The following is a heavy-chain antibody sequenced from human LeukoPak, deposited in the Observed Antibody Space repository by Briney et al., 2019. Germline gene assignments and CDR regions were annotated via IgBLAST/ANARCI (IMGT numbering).Heavy chain of an antibody. V-gene: IGHV3-21*01. Sequence: GGSLRLSCAASGFTFSSYSMSWVRQAPGKGLEWVSSISSSSSYIYYADSVKGRFTISRDNAKNSLYLQMNSLRAEDTAVYYCARGTVGATYDYWGQGTLVTVSS. CDR3: ARGTVGATYDY. CDR1: GFTFSSYS. CDR2: ISSSSSYI. J-gene: IGHJ4*02. D-gene: IGHD1-26*01.